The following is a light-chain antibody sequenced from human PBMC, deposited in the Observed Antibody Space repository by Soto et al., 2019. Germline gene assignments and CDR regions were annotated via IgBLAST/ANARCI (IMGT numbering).Light chain of an antibody. J-gene: IGKJ1*01. CDR1: QGISNY. Sequence: DIQMTQSPSSLSASVGYRVTITGRSSQGISNYLAWYQQKPGKVPKLLIYAASTLQSGVPSRSSGSGSGTDFTLTISSLQPEDVATYYCQKYNSAPLTFGQGTKVDIK. V-gene: IGKV1-27*01. CDR3: QKYNSAPLT. CDR2: AAS.